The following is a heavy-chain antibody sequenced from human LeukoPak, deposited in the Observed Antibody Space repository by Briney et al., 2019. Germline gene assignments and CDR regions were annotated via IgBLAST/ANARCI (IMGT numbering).Heavy chain of an antibody. CDR3: ARDLGGTSSLYDY. CDR2: IFYSGST. J-gene: IGHJ4*02. Sequence: PSETLSLTCTVSGGSISSYYWSWIRQPPGKGLEWIGYIFYSGSTNYNPSLKSRVTISVDTSKNQFSLKLNSVTAADTAVYYCARDLGGTSSLYDYWGQGTLVTVSS. D-gene: IGHD1-7*01. V-gene: IGHV4-59*01. CDR1: GGSISSYY.